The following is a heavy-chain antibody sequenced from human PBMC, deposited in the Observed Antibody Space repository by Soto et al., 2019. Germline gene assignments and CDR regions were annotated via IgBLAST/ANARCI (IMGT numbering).Heavy chain of an antibody. V-gene: IGHV4-34*01. Sequence: SETLSLTCAVSGGSFSGYYWSWIRQPPGKGLEWIGEINHSGSTNYNPSLKSRVTISVDTSKNQFSLKLSSVTAADTAVYYCARVYSSVIYGMDVWGQGTTVTVSS. CDR2: INHSGST. CDR1: GGSFSGYY. CDR3: ARVYSSVIYGMDV. D-gene: IGHD6-25*01. J-gene: IGHJ6*02.